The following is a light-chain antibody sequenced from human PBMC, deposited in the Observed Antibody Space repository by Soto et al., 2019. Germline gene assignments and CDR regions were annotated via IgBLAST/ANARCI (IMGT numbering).Light chain of an antibody. Sequence: DIVLTQSPGTLSLSPGQRATLSCRASQSISSSFLAWYQQKPGQAPRLLIYGASSRATGIPDRFSGSGSGTDFTLTISRLEPEDFAVYYCQQRSNWPRRITFGQGTRLEIK. CDR3: QQRSNWPRRIT. CDR1: QSISSSF. J-gene: IGKJ5*01. V-gene: IGKV3D-20*02. CDR2: GAS.